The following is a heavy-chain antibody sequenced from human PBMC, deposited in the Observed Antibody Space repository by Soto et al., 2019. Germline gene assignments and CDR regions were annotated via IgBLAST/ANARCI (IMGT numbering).Heavy chain of an antibody. V-gene: IGHV3-49*04. CDR3: TRDEGIYGGHNPFDY. CDR1: GYTFSNYA. CDR2: IRSKNYGWTT. Sequence: SLRLSCSASGYTFSNYAMSWVRQALGKGLEWVSFIRSKNYGWTTEYSASVKGRFTISRDDSKSIAYLKMNSLRTEDTAVYYCTRDEGIYGGHNPFDYWGQGIQVTVSS. J-gene: IGHJ4*02. D-gene: IGHD3-10*01.